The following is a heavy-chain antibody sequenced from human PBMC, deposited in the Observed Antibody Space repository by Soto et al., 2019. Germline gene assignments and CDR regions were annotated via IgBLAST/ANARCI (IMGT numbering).Heavy chain of an antibody. Sequence: QVHLVQSGAEVKKPGASVKVSCKGSGYAFTTYGITWVHQAPGQGLEWMGWISAHNGNTNYAQKLQGRVTVTRDTSTSTAYMELRSLRSDDTAVYYCARGRYGDYWGQGALVTVSS. CDR2: ISAHNGNT. V-gene: IGHV1-18*01. CDR3: ARGRYGDY. CDR1: GYAFTTYG. J-gene: IGHJ4*02. D-gene: IGHD1-1*01.